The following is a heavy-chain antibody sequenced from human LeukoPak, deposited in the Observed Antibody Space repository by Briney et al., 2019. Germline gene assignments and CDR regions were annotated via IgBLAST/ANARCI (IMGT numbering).Heavy chain of an antibody. CDR3: ANTYSSSWYPLFDS. Sequence: GGSLRLSCAASGFTFSSYAMSWVRQAPGKGLEWVSTIIDSGGSTYYADSVKGRFTISRDNAKNTLYLQMNSLAAGDTAVYYCANTYSSSWYPLFDSWGQGTLVTVSS. D-gene: IGHD6-13*01. CDR1: GFTFSSYA. CDR2: IIDSGGST. J-gene: IGHJ4*02. V-gene: IGHV3-23*01.